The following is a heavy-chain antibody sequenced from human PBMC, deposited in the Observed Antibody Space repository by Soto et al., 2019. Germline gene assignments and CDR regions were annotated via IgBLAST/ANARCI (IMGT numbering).Heavy chain of an antibody. CDR1: GFTFSSYS. CDR2: ISSSSSTI. J-gene: IGHJ4*02. D-gene: IGHD5-12*01. CDR3: ASQSSEWLLFAS. Sequence: GGSLRLSCAASGFTFSSYSMNWVRQAPGKGLEWVSYISSSSSTIYYADSVKGRFTISRDNAKNSLYLQMNSLRAEDTSVYYCASQSSEWLLFASWGQGTLVTVS. V-gene: IGHV3-48*01.